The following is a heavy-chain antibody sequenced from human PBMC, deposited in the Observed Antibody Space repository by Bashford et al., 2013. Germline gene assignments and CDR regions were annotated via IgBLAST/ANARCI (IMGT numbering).Heavy chain of an antibody. D-gene: IGHD6-19*01. V-gene: IGHV3-30*07. Sequence: VRRGSEGKGVEVGVSTFDYSGTSKDYADSVKGRFTISRDNSKNTLYLQMDSLRAEDTAVYFCAREDGGVAGDNYYGTDVWGHGTTVTVSS. CDR3: AREDGGVAGDNYYGTDV. CDR2: FDYSGTSK. J-gene: IGHJ6*02.